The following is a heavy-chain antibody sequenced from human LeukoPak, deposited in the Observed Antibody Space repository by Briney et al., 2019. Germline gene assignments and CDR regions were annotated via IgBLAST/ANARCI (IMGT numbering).Heavy chain of an antibody. D-gene: IGHD3-10*01. V-gene: IGHV1-2*06. CDR2: INPNSGDT. CDR1: GYTITGYY. CDR3: ARDAHLLWFGESKRGFDY. Sequence: ASVKVSCKASGYTITGYYIHWVRQAPGQGLEWMGRINPNSGDTNSAQKFQGRITMTRDTSISTAYMELSRLTSDDTAVYYCARDAHLLWFGESKRGFDYWGQGTLVTVSS. J-gene: IGHJ4*02.